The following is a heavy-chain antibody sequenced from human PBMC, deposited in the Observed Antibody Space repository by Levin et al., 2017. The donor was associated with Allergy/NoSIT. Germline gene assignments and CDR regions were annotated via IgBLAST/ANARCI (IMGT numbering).Heavy chain of an antibody. Sequence: GESLKISCQASGYTFTSYGISWVRQAPGQGLEWMGWISAYNGNTNYAQKLQGRVTMTTDTSTSTAYMELRSLRSDDTAVYYCARDSRTYGQPNWYFDLWGRGTLVTVSS. D-gene: IGHD4-17*01. CDR3: ARDSRTYGQPNWYFDL. CDR1: GYTFTSYG. CDR2: ISAYNGNT. V-gene: IGHV1-18*01. J-gene: IGHJ2*01.